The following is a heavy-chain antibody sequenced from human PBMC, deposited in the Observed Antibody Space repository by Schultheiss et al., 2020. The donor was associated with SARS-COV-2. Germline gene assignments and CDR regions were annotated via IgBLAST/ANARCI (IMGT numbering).Heavy chain of an antibody. CDR1: GGSFSGYY. CDR3: ARDRSYFGGWFDP. J-gene: IGHJ5*02. V-gene: IGHV4-59*01. D-gene: IGHD3-10*01. Sequence: SETLSLTCAVYGGSFSGYYWSWIRQHPGKGLEWIGYIYYSGSTNYNSSLQSRVTISVDTSKNQFSLKLSSVTAADTAVYYCARDRSYFGGWFDPWGQGTLVTVSS. CDR2: IYYSGST.